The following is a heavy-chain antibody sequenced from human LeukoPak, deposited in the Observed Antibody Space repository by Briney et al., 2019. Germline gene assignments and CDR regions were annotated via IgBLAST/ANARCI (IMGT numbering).Heavy chain of an antibody. CDR1: GFSFRSHW. CDR2: IKPDGSDK. CDR3: ATISAQTFDI. Sequence: GGSLRLSCVGSGFSFRSHWVNWVRQSPGKGLEWVANIKPDGSDKYYVDSARGRFTVSRDNAKNSAFLQMNSPRAEDTAIYYCATISAQTFDIWGQGTLVSVSS. D-gene: IGHD5-24*01. J-gene: IGHJ3*02. V-gene: IGHV3-7*01.